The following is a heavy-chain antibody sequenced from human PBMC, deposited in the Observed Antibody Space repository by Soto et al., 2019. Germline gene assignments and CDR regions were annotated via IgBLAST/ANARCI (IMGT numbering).Heavy chain of an antibody. V-gene: IGHV3-23*01. Sequence: EVQLLESGGGLVQPGGSLRLSCAASGFTFSSYAMSWVRQAPGKGLEWVSAISGSGGSTYYADSVKGRFTISRDNSKNTLYLQMNSLRAEDTAVYYCAKDSRVGGIAAAGPLFGYWGQGTLVTVSS. CDR1: GFTFSSYA. CDR2: ISGSGGST. CDR3: AKDSRVGGIAAAGPLFGY. D-gene: IGHD6-13*01. J-gene: IGHJ4*02.